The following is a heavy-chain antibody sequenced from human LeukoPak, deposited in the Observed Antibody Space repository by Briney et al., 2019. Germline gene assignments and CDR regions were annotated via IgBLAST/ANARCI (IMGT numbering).Heavy chain of an antibody. CDR2: IYDGGFT. J-gene: IGHJ2*01. D-gene: IGHD3-9*01. CDR1: GFTVSSNY. CDR3: ARVMGRLVRTWYFDL. Sequence: TGGSLRLSCAASGFTVSSNYMAWVRQAPGKGLEWVSVIYDGGFTDYTDSVKGRFTISRDNSKSTLYLQMNTLRAEDTAVYYCARVMGRLVRTWYFDLWGRGTLVTVSS. V-gene: IGHV3-66*01.